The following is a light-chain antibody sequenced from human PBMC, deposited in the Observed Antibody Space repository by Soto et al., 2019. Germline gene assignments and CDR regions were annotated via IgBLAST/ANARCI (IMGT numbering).Light chain of an antibody. CDR1: SSDVASYNL. CDR3: CSYAGSSTFGV. V-gene: IGLV2-23*03. Sequence: QSVLTQPASVSGSPGQSTTISCAGTSSDVASYNLVSWYQQHPGKAPKLMIYEGSKRPSGVSNRFSGSKSGNTASLTISGLQAEDEADYYCCSYAGSSTFGVFGGGTKLTVL. CDR2: EGS. J-gene: IGLJ3*02.